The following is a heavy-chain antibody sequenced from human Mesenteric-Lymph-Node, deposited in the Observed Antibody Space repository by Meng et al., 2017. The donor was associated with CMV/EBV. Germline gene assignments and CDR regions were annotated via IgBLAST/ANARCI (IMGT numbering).Heavy chain of an antibody. Sequence: ASVKVSCKASGYTFTGYYMHWVRQAPGQGLEWMGIINPSGGSTSYAQKFQGRVTMTRDTSTSTVYMELSSLRSEDTAVYYCARGGYCSSTSCYSDNWFDPWGQGTLVTVSS. CDR3: ARGGYCSSTSCYSDNWFDP. D-gene: IGHD2-2*02. CDR2: INPSGGST. J-gene: IGHJ5*02. CDR1: GYTFTGYY. V-gene: IGHV1-46*01.